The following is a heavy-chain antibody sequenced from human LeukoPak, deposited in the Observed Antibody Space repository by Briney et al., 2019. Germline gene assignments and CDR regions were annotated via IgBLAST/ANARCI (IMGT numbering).Heavy chain of an antibody. V-gene: IGHV4-38-2*01. Sequence: PSETLSLXCAVSGSSIYSDYFWAWIRQPPGKGLEWIGSIHHSGTIYYNPSLRSRVTISVGTSDNHFSLNLNSVTAADTALYYCARHSRVIVGAICAYDFWGQGTKVTVSS. CDR3: ARHSRVIVGAICAYDF. CDR1: GSSIYSDYF. J-gene: IGHJ3*01. CDR2: IHHSGTI. D-gene: IGHD1-26*01.